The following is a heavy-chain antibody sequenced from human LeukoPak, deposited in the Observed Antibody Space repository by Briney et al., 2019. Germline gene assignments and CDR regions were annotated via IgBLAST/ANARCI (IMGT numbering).Heavy chain of an antibody. V-gene: IGHV3-66*01. D-gene: IGHD3-16*02. CDR1: GFTVSSNY. Sequence: GGSLRLSCAASGFTVSSNYMSWVRRAPGKGLEWVSVIYSGGSTYYADSVKGRFTISRDNSKNTLYLQMNSLRAEDTAVYYCARVGGVIVQYYFDYWGQGTLVTVSS. CDR3: ARVGGVIVQYYFDY. CDR2: IYSGGST. J-gene: IGHJ4*02.